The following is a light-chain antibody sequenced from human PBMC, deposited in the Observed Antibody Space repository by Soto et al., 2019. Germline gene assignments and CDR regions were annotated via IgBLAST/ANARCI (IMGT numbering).Light chain of an antibody. CDR1: QNIGTS. CDR3: QQRADWPPMYT. Sequence: EILLTQSPATLSLFPGERATLSCRASQNIGTSLVWYKQTPGQAPRLLFYDASNRATDVPARFSGSGSGTDFTLTISSLEPEDFALYYCQQRADWPPMYTFGQGTKLEIK. J-gene: IGKJ2*01. V-gene: IGKV3-11*01. CDR2: DAS.